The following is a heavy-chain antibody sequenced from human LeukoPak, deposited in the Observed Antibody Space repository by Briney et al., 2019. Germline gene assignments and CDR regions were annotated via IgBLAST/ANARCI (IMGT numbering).Heavy chain of an antibody. V-gene: IGHV1-46*01. Sequence: GASVKVSCKASGYTFTCYYMHWVRQAPGQGLEWMGIINPSGGSTSYAQKFQGRVTMTRDMSTSTVYMELSSLRSEDTAVYYCARDSLDCSSTSCYGYYYYYYMDVWGKGTTVTVSS. J-gene: IGHJ6*03. CDR1: GYTFTCYY. CDR3: ARDSLDCSSTSCYGYYYYYYMDV. D-gene: IGHD2-2*01. CDR2: INPSGGST.